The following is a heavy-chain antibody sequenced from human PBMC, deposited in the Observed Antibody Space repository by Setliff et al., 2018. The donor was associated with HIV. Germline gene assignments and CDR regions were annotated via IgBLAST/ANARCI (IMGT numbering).Heavy chain of an antibody. Sequence: PSETLSLTCAVYDGSFSGYYWIRIRQPPGKGLEWIGEITHSGSTNYNPSLKSRVTISVDTSKNQFSLKLTSVTAADTAVYYCARDDYHDSSGYEGASYWGRGTLVTVS. V-gene: IGHV4-34*01. CDR2: ITHSGST. CDR3: ARDDYHDSSGYEGASY. D-gene: IGHD3-22*01. J-gene: IGHJ4*02. CDR1: DGSFSGYY.